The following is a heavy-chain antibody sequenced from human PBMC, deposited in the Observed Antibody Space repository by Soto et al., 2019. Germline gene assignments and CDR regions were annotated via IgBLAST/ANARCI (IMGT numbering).Heavy chain of an antibody. J-gene: IGHJ4*02. V-gene: IGHV3-23*01. D-gene: IGHD3-3*01. CDR2: ISGSGGST. CDR1: VFTFSSYA. CDR3: AKDFGRVGDTYFES. Sequence: VGSLRLSCAASVFTFSSYAMSCVRHSPGKGLEWVSAISGSGGSTYYADSVKGRFTISRDNSKNTLYLQMNSLRAEDTAVYYCAKDFGRVGDTYFESWGQGTLVNVSS.